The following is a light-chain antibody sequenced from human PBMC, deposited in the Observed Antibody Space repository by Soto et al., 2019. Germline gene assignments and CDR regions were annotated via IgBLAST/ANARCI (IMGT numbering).Light chain of an antibody. J-gene: IGKJ4*01. V-gene: IGKV3-20*01. CDR3: QQYGSSPGT. Sequence: EIVLTQSPGTLSLSPGERATLSCRASQSVSSSYLAWYQQKPGQAPRLLIYGASSRATGIPDRFSGSGSGTDFTLTISILEPEDFAVYYCQQYGSSPGTFGGGTKVDIK. CDR1: QSVSSSY. CDR2: GAS.